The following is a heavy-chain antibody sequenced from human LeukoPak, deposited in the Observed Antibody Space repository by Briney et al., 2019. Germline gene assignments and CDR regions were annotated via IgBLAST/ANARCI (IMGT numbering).Heavy chain of an antibody. CDR2: MYYSGST. CDR1: GGSISNYY. V-gene: IGHV4-59*08. Sequence: SETLSLTCTVSGGSISNYYWSWIRQPPGKGLEWIGYMYYSGSTNYNPSLKSRVTMSLDTSKNQFSLKVTSVTAADTAVYYCAGIQSYYFDYWAREPWSPSPQ. CDR3: AGIQSYYFDY. J-gene: IGHJ4*02. D-gene: IGHD5-24*01.